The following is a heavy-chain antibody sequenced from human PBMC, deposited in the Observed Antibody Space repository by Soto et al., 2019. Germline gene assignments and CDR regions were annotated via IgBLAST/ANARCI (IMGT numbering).Heavy chain of an antibody. D-gene: IGHD3-16*01. CDR3: TSDTFGLRDT. J-gene: IGHJ5*02. V-gene: IGHV3-74*01. CDR2: INPAGTIT. CDR1: GFPFSHYW. Sequence: MQMVESGGGSVQPGGSLRLSCAASGFPFSHYWMHWVRHTPGKGLVWVSRINPAGTITNYADSVEGRFTISRDNDDNALFLQMNSLSAADTAIYYCTSDTFGLRDTWGQGTLVTVSS.